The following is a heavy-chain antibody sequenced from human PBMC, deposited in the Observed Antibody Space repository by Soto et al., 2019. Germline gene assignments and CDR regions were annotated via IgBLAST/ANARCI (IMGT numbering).Heavy chain of an antibody. CDR3: ARDTNSLDP. CDR1: RYTLTSYY. Sequence: SVKVSCKATRYTLTSYYLHWVRQAPGQDLEWMGWINPNSGMTNSVQKFQGRVTMTRDTSITTAYMELSRLNSDDTAVYYCARDTNSLDPWGQGTLVTVSS. CDR2: INPNSGMT. J-gene: IGHJ5*02. V-gene: IGHV1-2*02.